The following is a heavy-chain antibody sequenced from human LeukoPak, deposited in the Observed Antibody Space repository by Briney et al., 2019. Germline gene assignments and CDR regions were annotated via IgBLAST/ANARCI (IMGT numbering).Heavy chain of an antibody. V-gene: IGHV3-7*01. J-gene: IGHJ4*02. CDR1: GFTCSSYW. CDR3: ALGEGYFDY. Sequence: VQPGGSLRLSCAASGFTCSSYWMSWVRQAPGKGLEWVANIKQDGSEKYYVDSVKGRFTISRDNAKNSLYLQMNSLRAEDTAVYYCALGEGYFDYWGQGTLVTVSS. D-gene: IGHD3-10*01. CDR2: IKQDGSEK.